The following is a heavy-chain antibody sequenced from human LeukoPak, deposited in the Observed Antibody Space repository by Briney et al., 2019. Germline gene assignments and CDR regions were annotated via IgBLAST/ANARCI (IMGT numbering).Heavy chain of an antibody. J-gene: IGHJ4*02. CDR3: TTDVLGYCSSTSCRGNDY. CDR2: IKSKTHGGTT. D-gene: IGHD2-2*01. Sequence: PGGSLRLSCAASRFTFSNAWMSWVRQAPGKGLEWVGRIKSKTHGGTTDYAAPVKGRFTISRDDSKNTLYLQMNSLKTEDTAVYYCTTDVLGYCSSTSCRGNDYWSQGTLVTVSS. V-gene: IGHV3-15*01. CDR1: RFTFSNAW.